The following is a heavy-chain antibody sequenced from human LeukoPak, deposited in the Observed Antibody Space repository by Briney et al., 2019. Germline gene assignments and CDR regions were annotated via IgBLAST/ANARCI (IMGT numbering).Heavy chain of an antibody. J-gene: IGHJ5*02. CDR3: ARDYCSSTSCHPAKNWFDP. CDR1: GGSISSYY. V-gene: IGHV4-59*01. Sequence: PSETLSLTCTVSGGSISSYYWSWIRQPPGKGLEWIGSIYFSGSTNYNPSLKSRVTISVDTSKKQFSLKLITLTAADTANYYCARDYCSSTSCHPAKNWFDPWGQGTLVTVSS. D-gene: IGHD2-2*01. CDR2: IYFSGST.